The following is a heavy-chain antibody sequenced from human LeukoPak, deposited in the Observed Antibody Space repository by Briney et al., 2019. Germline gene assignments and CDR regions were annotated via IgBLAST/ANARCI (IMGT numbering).Heavy chain of an antibody. J-gene: IGHJ3*02. CDR1: GYTFTSYG. CDR3: ARVRQDYASYDAFDI. CDR2: ISAYNGNT. D-gene: IGHD4-17*01. V-gene: IGHV1-18*01. Sequence: ASVKVSCKASGYTFTSYGISWVRQAPGQGLEWMGWISAYNGNTNYAQKLQGRVTMTTDTSTCTAYMELRSLRSDDTAVYYCARVRQDYASYDAFDIWGQGTMVTVSS.